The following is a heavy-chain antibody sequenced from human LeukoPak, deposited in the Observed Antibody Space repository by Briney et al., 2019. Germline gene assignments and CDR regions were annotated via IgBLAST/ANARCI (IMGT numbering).Heavy chain of an antibody. CDR2: IEYGESTT. D-gene: IGHD4-17*01. Sequence: GGSLRLSCMVSGFTLSSYEMSWIRQAPGKGLEWVSSIEYGESTTHYADSVRGRFTISRDNYKNTLYLQLTSLSDDDTAVYYCARRAGEYSHPYDYWGQGTLVTVSS. CDR3: ARRAGEYSHPYDY. J-gene: IGHJ4*02. V-gene: IGHV3-23*01. CDR1: GFTLSSYE.